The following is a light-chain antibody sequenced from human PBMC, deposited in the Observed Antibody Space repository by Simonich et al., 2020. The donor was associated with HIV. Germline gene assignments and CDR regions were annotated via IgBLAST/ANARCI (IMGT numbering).Light chain of an antibody. CDR3: QQYYSTPLT. V-gene: IGKV4-1*01. J-gene: IGKJ4*01. Sequence: DIVMTQSTDSLAGYLGARATINRKARQSVLYSSNNKNYLAWNQQKLGQPPKRRMYWASTRESGVPDRFSGSGSGTDFTLIISSLQAEDVAVYYCQQYYSTPLTFGGGTKVEIK. CDR2: WAS. CDR1: QSVLYSSNNKNY.